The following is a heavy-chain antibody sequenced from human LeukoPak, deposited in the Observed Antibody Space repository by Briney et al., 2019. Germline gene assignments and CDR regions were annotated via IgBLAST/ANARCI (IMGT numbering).Heavy chain of an antibody. CDR3: AKGEQWLGPTFDY. CDR2: ISYDGSNK. Sequence: GRSLRLSCAASGFTFSSYGMHWVCQAPGKGLEWVAVISYDGSNKYYADSVKGRFTISRDNSKDTLYLQMNSLRAEDTAVYYCAKGEQWLGPTFDYWGQGTLVTVSS. D-gene: IGHD6-19*01. V-gene: IGHV3-30*18. J-gene: IGHJ4*02. CDR1: GFTFSSYG.